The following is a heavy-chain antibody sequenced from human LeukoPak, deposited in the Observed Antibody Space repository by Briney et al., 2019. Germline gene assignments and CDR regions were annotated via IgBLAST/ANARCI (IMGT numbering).Heavy chain of an antibody. CDR1: GFTFNSHW. CDR3: AKGQAVGETNWFDP. CDR2: IKKDGSEK. D-gene: IGHD2-21*01. V-gene: IGHV3-7*01. J-gene: IGHJ5*02. Sequence: GGSLRLSCAASGFTFNSHWMSWVRQAPGKGLEWVANIKKDGSEKYYVDAVKGRFTISRDNAKTSLYLQMNSLRAEDTAVYYCAKGQAVGETNWFDPWGQGTLVTVSS.